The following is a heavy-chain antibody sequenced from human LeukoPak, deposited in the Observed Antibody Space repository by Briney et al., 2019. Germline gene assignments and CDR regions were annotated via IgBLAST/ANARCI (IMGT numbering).Heavy chain of an antibody. CDR1: GGSISSSNW. Sequence: YPSGTLSLTCAVSGGSISSSNWWSWVRQPPGKGLEWIGEIYHSGSTNYNPSLKSRVPISVDKSKNQFSLKLSSVTAADTAVYYCARDLIAVAGTSWFDPWGQGTLVTVSS. CDR3: ARDLIAVAGTSWFDP. D-gene: IGHD6-19*01. V-gene: IGHV4-4*02. J-gene: IGHJ5*02. CDR2: IYHSGST.